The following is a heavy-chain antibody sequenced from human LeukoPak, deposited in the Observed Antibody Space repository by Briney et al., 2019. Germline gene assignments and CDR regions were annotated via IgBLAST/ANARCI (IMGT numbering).Heavy chain of an antibody. CDR3: ARALNKIIGSPFNGLDV. J-gene: IGHJ6*02. V-gene: IGHV3-20*04. CDR1: GFRFDDYG. D-gene: IGHD3-10*01. CDR2: INWNGGST. Sequence: GGSLRLSCAASGFRFDDYGMSWVRQAPGKGLEWVSAINWNGGSTGYADSVKGRFTISRDNAKNSLYLQMNSLRAEDTALYYCARALNKIIGSPFNGLDVWGQGTTVTVSS.